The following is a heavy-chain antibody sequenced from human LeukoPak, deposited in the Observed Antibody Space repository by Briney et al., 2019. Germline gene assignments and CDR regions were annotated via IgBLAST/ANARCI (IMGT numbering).Heavy chain of an antibody. CDR3: ARLTGAWDGSGSYSLSFDY. V-gene: IGHV4-61*01. Sequence: SGTLSLTCTVSGGPISSGSYYWSWIRQPPGKGLEWIGYIYYSGSTNYNPSLKSRVTISVDTSKNQFSLKLSSVTAADTAVYYCARLTGAWDGSGSYSLSFDYWGQGTLVTVSS. D-gene: IGHD3-10*01. CDR2: IYYSGST. J-gene: IGHJ4*02. CDR1: GGPISSGSYY.